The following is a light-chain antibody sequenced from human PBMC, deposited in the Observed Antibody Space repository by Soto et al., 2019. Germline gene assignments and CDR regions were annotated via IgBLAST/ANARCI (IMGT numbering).Light chain of an antibody. CDR2: LAS. CDR3: HQYNAYPWT. CDR1: QSISSW. Sequence: DIQMTQSPSTLSASVGDRVTITCRASQSISSWLAWYRQQPGKAPKLLIYLASYLESGVPSRFSGSGSGTEFTLTISSLQPDDFATYYCHQYNAYPWTFGQGTKVEI. V-gene: IGKV1-5*03. J-gene: IGKJ1*01.